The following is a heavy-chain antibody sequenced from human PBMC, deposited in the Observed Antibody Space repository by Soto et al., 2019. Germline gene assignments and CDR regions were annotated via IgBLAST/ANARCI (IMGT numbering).Heavy chain of an antibody. D-gene: IGHD3-16*01. CDR2: ISYDGSNK. CDR1: GFTFSSYG. CDR3: AKDSQCYEDDAFDI. V-gene: IGHV3-30*18. J-gene: IGHJ3*02. Sequence: QVQLVESGGGVVQPGRSLRLSCAASGFTFSSYGMHWVRQAPGKGLEWVAVISYDGSNKYYAYSVKGRFTISRDNSKNKLYLQMNSLRAEDTAVYYCAKDSQCYEDDAFDIWGQGTMVTVSS.